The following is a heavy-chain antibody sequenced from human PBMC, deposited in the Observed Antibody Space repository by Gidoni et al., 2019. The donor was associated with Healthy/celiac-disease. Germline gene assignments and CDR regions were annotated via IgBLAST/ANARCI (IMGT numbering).Heavy chain of an antibody. J-gene: IGHJ4*02. V-gene: IGHV1-69*06. CDR2: IIPIFGTA. D-gene: IGHD2-2*01. CDR1: GGTFSSYA. CDR3: ARVGCSSTSCYQNFDY. Sequence: QVQLVQSGAAVKKPGSSVKVSCQQSGGTFSSYAISWVRQAPGHGLEWMGGIIPIFGTANYAQKFQGRVTIPADKSTSTAYMELSSLRSEDTAVYYCARVGCSSTSCYQNFDYWGQGTLVTVSA.